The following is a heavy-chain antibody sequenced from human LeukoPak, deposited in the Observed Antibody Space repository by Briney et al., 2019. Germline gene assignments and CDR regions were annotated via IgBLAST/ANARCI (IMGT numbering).Heavy chain of an antibody. CDR3: ASGGGGWYRFDY. CDR2: VGGSGGST. J-gene: IGHJ4*02. Sequence: GGPLRLSCAASGFTFSNYAMSWVRQAPGKGLEWVSAVGGSGGSTYYADSVKGRFTISRDNSNNTLYLQMNSLRAEDTAVYYCASGGGGWYRFDYWGQGTLVTVSS. V-gene: IGHV3-23*01. CDR1: GFTFSNYA. D-gene: IGHD6-19*01.